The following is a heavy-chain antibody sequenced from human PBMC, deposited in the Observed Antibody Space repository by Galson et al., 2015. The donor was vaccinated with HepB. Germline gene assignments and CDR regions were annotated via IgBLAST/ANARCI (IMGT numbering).Heavy chain of an antibody. J-gene: IGHJ4*02. D-gene: IGHD2-15*01. CDR2: FSYDGSHK. CDR3: EKDRQTYCRGGSCCSGFDY. Sequence: SVRLSCAASGFTFSSYGMHWVRQAPGKGLEWVAFFSYDGSHKYYADSARGRFTISRDNSKNTLYLQMNSPRVEDTAVYYCEKDRQTYCRGGSCCSGFDYWGQGTLVTVSS. CDR1: GFTFSSYG. V-gene: IGHV3-30*18.